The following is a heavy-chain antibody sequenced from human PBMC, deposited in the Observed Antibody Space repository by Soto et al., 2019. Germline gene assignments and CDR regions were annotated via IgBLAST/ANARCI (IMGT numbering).Heavy chain of an antibody. CDR3: ASAYCSGGSCYVDNAFDI. CDR2: IYPGDSDT. CDR1: GYSFTSYW. V-gene: IGHV5-51*01. J-gene: IGHJ3*02. D-gene: IGHD2-15*01. Sequence: GESLKISCKGSGYSFTSYWIGWVRQMPGKGLEWMGIIYPGDSDTRYSPSFQGQVTISADKSISTAYLQWSSLKASDTAMYYCASAYCSGGSCYVDNAFDIWGQGTMVTVSS.